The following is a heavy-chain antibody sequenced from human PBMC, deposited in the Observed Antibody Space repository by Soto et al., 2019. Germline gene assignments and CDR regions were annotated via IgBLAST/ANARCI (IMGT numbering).Heavy chain of an antibody. CDR2: IKQDGSEK. D-gene: IGHD7-27*01. CDR1: GFALSNYW. CDR3: ATETSTWGC. V-gene: IGHV3-7*05. Sequence: EVQLVESGGGLVQPGESLRLSCVASGFALSNYWINWVRQAPGKXLEWVANIKQDGSEKNYVDSVKGRFTISRDNARNSLYLQMNSLRAEDTAAYYCATETSTWGCWGQGTLVTVSS. J-gene: IGHJ4*02.